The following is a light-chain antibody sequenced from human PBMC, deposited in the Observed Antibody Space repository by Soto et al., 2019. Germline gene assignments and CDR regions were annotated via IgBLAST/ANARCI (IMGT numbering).Light chain of an antibody. Sequence: DIQMTQSPSSLSASVGDRVTITCRASQSISSYLNWYQQKPGKAPKLLIYAASSLQSGVPSRFSGSGSGTDITLTIISLQPEDFATYYCQQSYSTLLTFGGGTKVEIK. V-gene: IGKV1-39*01. CDR1: QSISSY. J-gene: IGKJ4*01. CDR2: AAS. CDR3: QQSYSTLLT.